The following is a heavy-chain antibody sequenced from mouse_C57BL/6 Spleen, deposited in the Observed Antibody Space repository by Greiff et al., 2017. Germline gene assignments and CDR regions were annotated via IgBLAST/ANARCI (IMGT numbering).Heavy chain of an antibody. CDR3: ARGGLGRGFAY. J-gene: IGHJ3*01. D-gene: IGHD4-1*01. CDR2: FYPGSGSI. CDR1: GYTFTEYT. Sequence: QVQLKESGAELVKPGASVKLSCKASGYTFTEYTIHWVKQRSGQGLEWIGWFYPGSGSIKYNEKFKSKATLTVDTSSSTAYMQLSSLTSEDSAVYYCARGGLGRGFAYWGQGTLVTVSA. V-gene: IGHV1-62-2*01.